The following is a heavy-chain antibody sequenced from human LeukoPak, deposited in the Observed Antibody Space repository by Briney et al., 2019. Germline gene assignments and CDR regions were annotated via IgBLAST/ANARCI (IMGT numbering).Heavy chain of an antibody. CDR3: ARSQDSSSDAFDV. CDR2: IYPDDAET. V-gene: IGHV5-51*01. Sequence: GESLKISCKGSGYTFTNYWIGWGRQMPGKGLEWMGIIYPDDAETAFSPSFQGQVTISADKSINTAFLQWSSLKASDTAMYYCARSQDSSSDAFDVWGQGTMVTVSS. D-gene: IGHD6-13*01. CDR1: GYTFTNYW. J-gene: IGHJ3*01.